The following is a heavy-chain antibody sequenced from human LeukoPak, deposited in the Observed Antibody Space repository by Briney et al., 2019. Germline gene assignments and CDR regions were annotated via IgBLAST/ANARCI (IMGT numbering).Heavy chain of an antibody. J-gene: IGHJ4*02. D-gene: IGHD1-26*01. CDR2: INQDGSDK. CDR3: ARDRGATSDY. CDR1: GFTFTSNW. V-gene: IGHV3-7*01. Sequence: PGGSLRLSCAASGFTFTSNWMSWVRQAPGKGLEWVANINQDGSDKCYVDSVKGRFTISRDNAKSSLYLQMNSLRAEDTAVYYCARDRGATSDYWGQGTLVTVSS.